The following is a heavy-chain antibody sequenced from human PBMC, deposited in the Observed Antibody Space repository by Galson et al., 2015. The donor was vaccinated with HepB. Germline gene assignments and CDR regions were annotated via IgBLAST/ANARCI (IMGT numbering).Heavy chain of an antibody. CDR1: GDSISASYY. CDR2: MYSSGSA. CDR3: ARHVAGGGRLNDAFDI. Sequence: SETLSLTCSVSGDSISASYYWGWVRQPPGKGLEWIGSMYSSGSAYYSASFKSRLTISVDTSQNQFSLRLTSVTAADTAVYYCARHVAGGGRLNDAFDIWGRGTVVIVS. D-gene: IGHD2-8*02. V-gene: IGHV4-39*01. J-gene: IGHJ3*02.